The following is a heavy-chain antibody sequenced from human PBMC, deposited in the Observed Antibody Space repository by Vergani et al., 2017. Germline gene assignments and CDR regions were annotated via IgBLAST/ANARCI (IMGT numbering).Heavy chain of an antibody. V-gene: IGHV1-69*01. CDR3: ARGVVDTAMVSRGFDY. CDR2: IIPIFGTA. J-gene: IGHJ4*02. Sequence: QVQLVQSGAEVKKPGASVKVSCKASGGTFSSYAISWVRQAPGQGLEWMGGIIPIFGTANYAQKFQGRVTITADESTSTAYMELSSLRSEDTAVYYCARGVVDTAMVSRGFDYWGQGTLVTVSS. CDR1: GGTFSSYA. D-gene: IGHD5-18*01.